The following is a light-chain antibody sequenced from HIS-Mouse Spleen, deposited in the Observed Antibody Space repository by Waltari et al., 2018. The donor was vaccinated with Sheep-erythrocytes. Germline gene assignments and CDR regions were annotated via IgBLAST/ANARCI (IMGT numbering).Light chain of an antibody. CDR3: QQYGSSRQQTFT. J-gene: IGKJ3*01. CDR1: QSVSSSY. V-gene: IGKV3-20*01. CDR2: GEP. Sequence: EIVLTQSPGTLSLSPGERATLSCRASQSVSSSYLAWYQQTPGQAPRTLIYGEPSRATGNPDRFSGSGVGTDFTLTIRRLEPEDFAVYYCQQYGSSRQQTFTFGPGTKVDIK.